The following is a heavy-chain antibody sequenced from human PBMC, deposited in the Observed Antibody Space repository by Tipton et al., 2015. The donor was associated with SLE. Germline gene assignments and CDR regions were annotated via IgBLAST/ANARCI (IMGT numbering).Heavy chain of an antibody. Sequence: TLSLTCTVSGNSISNYYWTWIRQPPGKGLEWIGYIYYSGSTNYNPSLKSRVTISVDTSKNQFSLKLTSVTAADTAVYYCARRMVQGGDALDIWGLGTLVTVSS. D-gene: IGHD3-10*01. CDR3: ARRMVQGGDALDI. J-gene: IGHJ3*02. V-gene: IGHV4-59*08. CDR2: IYYSGST. CDR1: GNSISNYY.